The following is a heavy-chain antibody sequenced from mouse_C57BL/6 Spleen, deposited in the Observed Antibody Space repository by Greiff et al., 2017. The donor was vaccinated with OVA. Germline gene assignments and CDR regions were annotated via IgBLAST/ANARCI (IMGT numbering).Heavy chain of an antibody. CDR2: IDPETGGT. V-gene: IGHV1-15*01. Sequence: SGAELVRPGASVTLSCKASGYTFTDYEMHWVKQTPVHGLEWIGAIDPETGGTAYNQKFKGKAILTADKSSSTAYMELRSLTSEDSAVYYCTRATVVERAMDYWGQGTSVTVSS. CDR3: TRATVVERAMDY. J-gene: IGHJ4*01. D-gene: IGHD1-1*01. CDR1: GYTFTDYE.